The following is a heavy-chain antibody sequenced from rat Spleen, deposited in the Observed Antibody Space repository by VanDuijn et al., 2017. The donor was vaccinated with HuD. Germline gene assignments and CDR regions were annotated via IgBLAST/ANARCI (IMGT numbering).Heavy chain of an antibody. CDR3: ARGGFFRY. V-gene: IGHV5-29*01. D-gene: IGHD1-6*01. CDR1: GLSFSNYD. CDR2: ISYDGSRT. J-gene: IGHJ2*01. Sequence: EVQLVESGGGAVQPGRSMKLSCAASGLSFSNYDMAWVRQAPTKGLEWVATISYDGSRTFYRDSVKGRFTISRDNAKSTLFLQMDSLTSEDTATYYCARGGFFRYWGQGVMVTVSS.